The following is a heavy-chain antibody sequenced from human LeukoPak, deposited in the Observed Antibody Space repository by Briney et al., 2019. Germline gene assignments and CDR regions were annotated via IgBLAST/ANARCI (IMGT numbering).Heavy chain of an antibody. CDR3: AKGSF. CDR2: ISYDGSNK. J-gene: IGHJ4*02. Sequence: PGGSLRLSCAASGFTFSSYAMHWVRQAPGKGLEWVAVISYDGSNKYYADSVKGRFTISRDNSKNTLYLQMNSLRAEDTAVYYCAKGSFWGQGTLVTASS. D-gene: IGHD3-10*01. CDR1: GFTFSSYA. V-gene: IGHV3-30-3*01.